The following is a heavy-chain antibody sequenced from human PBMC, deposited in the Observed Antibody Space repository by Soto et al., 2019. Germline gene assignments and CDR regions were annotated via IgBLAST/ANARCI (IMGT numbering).Heavy chain of an antibody. Sequence: GGSLRLSCAASGFTFSSYAMSWVRQAPGKGLEWVSAISGSGGSTYYADSVKGRFTISRDNSKNTLYLQMNSLRAEDTAVYYCAKYIGGGTPQTKNWYFDPGGRGTLVPVPS. V-gene: IGHV3-23*01. CDR3: AKYIGGGTPQTKNWYFDP. J-gene: IGHJ2*01. D-gene: IGHD2-15*01. CDR2: ISGSGGST. CDR1: GFTFSSYA.